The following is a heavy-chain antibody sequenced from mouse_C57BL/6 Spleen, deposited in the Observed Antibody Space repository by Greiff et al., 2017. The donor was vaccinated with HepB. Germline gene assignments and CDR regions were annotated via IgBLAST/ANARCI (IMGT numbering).Heavy chain of an antibody. V-gene: IGHV5-4*01. J-gene: IGHJ2*01. D-gene: IGHD1-1*01. Sequence: EVQVVESGGGLVKPGGSLKLSCAASGYTFSSYAMSWVRQTPENRLKWVATSSDGGSYTYYPDNVKGRFTFSRDNAKNNLYLQMSHLKSEDTAMYYSARVLGYGGSPYYVDYWGQGTTLTVSS. CDR2: SSDGGSYT. CDR1: GYTFSSYA. CDR3: ARVLGYGGSPYYVDY.